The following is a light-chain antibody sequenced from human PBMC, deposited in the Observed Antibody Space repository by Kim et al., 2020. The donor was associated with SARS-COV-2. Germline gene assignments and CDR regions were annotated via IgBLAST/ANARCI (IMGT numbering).Light chain of an antibody. J-gene: IGKJ1*01. CDR3: QKYDGAPWA. CDR1: QGISYD. V-gene: IGKV1-27*01. Sequence: ASVGDRVTIACRASQGISYDLAWYQQKPGKVPKVLIYAASALQSGVPSRFNGSGSGTDFTLTINSLQPEDVATYYCQKYDGAPWAFGQGTKVDIK. CDR2: AAS.